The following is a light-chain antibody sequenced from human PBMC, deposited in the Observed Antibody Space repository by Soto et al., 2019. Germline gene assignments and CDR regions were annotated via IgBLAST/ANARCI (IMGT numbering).Light chain of an antibody. V-gene: IGKV1-13*02. CDR1: QGISSA. CDR2: DAS. CDR3: QQFNSFPIT. Sequence: AIQLTQSPSSLSASVRDRVTITCRASQGISSALAWYQQKPGKAPKLLIYDASSLESGVPSRFSGSGSGTDFTLTISSLQPEDFATYCCQQFNSFPITFGQGTRLEIK. J-gene: IGKJ5*01.